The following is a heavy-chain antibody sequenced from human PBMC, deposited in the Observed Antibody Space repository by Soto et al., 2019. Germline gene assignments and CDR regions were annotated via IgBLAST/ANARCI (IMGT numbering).Heavy chain of an antibody. CDR3: ARGSSIAAAGVGGY. V-gene: IGHV1-3*01. J-gene: IGHJ4*02. D-gene: IGHD6-13*01. CDR1: GYTFTSYA. Sequence: QVQLVQSGAEVKKPGASVKVSCKASGYTFTSYAMHWVRQAPGQRLEWMGWINAGNGNTKYSQKFQGRVTITRDTSASTDYMELSSLRSEDTAVYYCARGSSIAAAGVGGYWGQGTLVTVSS. CDR2: INAGNGNT.